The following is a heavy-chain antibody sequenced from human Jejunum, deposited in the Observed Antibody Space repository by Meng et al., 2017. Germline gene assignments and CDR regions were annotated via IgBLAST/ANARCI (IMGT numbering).Heavy chain of an antibody. CDR1: GGSVSSADYY. D-gene: IGHD6-6*01. J-gene: IGHJ4*02. V-gene: IGHV4-61*08. Sequence: QVQGQESGPGLVRPSETLSLTCTVSGGSVSSADYYWNWIRQPPGKGLEWIGYIYYSGGTTYSPSLNSRVTISIDTAKNQVSLKVSSVTAADTAVYYCAHSSSSSSFGFDYWGQGTLVTVSS. CDR3: AHSSSSSSFGFDY. CDR2: IYYSGGT.